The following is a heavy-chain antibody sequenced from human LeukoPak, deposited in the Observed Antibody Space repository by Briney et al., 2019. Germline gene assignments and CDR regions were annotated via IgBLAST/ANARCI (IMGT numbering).Heavy chain of an antibody. CDR3: AGYSSSWYDDAFDI. J-gene: IGHJ3*02. CDR2: IYYSGST. D-gene: IGHD6-13*01. Sequence: SETLSLTCTVSGGSISSYYWSWIRQPPGKGLEWIGYIYYSGSTNYNPSLKSRVTISVDTSKNQFSLKLSSVTAADTAVYYCAGYSSSWYDDAFDIWGQGTMVTASS. CDR1: GGSISSYY. V-gene: IGHV4-59*01.